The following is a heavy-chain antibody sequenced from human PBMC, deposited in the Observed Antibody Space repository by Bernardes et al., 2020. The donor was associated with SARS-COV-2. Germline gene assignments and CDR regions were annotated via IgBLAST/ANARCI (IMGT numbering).Heavy chain of an antibody. CDR2: IDRSGYT. D-gene: IGHD3-3*02. V-gene: IGHV3-66*02. CDR1: GLTVSSNY. Sequence: GGSLRLSCDASGLTVSSNYMSWVRRAPGRGLEWVATIDRSGYTFYGDSVKGRFTISRGTSRNTLYLEMRSLQLDDTAVYYCVKESWIAFWTTYAGLEIWGQGTTLTVSS. J-gene: IGHJ6*02. CDR3: VKESWIAFWTTYAGLEI.